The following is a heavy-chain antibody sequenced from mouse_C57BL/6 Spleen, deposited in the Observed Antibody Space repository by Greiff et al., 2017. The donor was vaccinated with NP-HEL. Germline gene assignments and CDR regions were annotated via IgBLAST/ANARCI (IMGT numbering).Heavy chain of an antibody. CDR1: GYTFTSYW. Sequence: QVQLQQPGAELVMPGASVKLSCKASGYTFTSYWMHWVKQRPGPGLEWIGEIDPSDSYTNYNQKFKGKSTLTVDKSSSTAYMQLSSLTSEDSAVYYCARGGTWFDYWGQGTTLTVSS. CDR3: ARGGTWFDY. D-gene: IGHD3-3*01. V-gene: IGHV1-69*01. CDR2: IDPSDSYT. J-gene: IGHJ2*01.